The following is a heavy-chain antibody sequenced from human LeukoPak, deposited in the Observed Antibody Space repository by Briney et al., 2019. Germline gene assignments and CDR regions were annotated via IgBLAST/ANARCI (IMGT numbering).Heavy chain of an antibody. D-gene: IGHD1-26*01. CDR1: GGPFSGYY. CDR3: ARRGGSQSRLGY. J-gene: IGHJ4*02. Sequence: SETLSLTCAVYGGPFSGYYWSWFRQFPGKGLEWIGEINHSGSTNSNPSLKSRVTMLVDTSNNQFSLKLSSVTAADTAMYYCARRGGSQSRLGYWGQGTLVTVSS. V-gene: IGHV4-34*01. CDR2: INHSGST.